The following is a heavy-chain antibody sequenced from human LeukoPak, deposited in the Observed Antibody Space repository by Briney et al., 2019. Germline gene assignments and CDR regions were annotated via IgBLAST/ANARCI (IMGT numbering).Heavy chain of an antibody. D-gene: IGHD3-10*01. Sequence: ASVKVSCKASGGTFSSYAISWVRQAPGQGLEWMGWISAYNGNTNYAQKLQGRVTMTTDTSTSTAYMELRSLRSDDTAVYYCARVVRGVIITGVYNWFDPWGQGTLVTVSS. J-gene: IGHJ5*02. CDR3: ARVVRGVIITGVYNWFDP. CDR2: ISAYNGNT. V-gene: IGHV1-18*01. CDR1: GGTFSSYA.